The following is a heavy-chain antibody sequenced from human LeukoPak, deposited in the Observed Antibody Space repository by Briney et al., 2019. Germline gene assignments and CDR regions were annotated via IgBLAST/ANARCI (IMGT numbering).Heavy chain of an antibody. J-gene: IGHJ3*02. D-gene: IGHD3-16*02. CDR2: INYSGST. V-gene: IGHV4-59*01. CDR1: GGSISSTS. CDR3: ARAPDYVWGSYRLNDAFDI. Sequence: PSESLSLTCTVSGGSISSTSWSWIRQPPGKGLGWMGYINYSGSTNYNPSLKSRVPISVDTSKNQFSLKLSSVTAADTAVYYCARAPDYVWGSYRLNDAFDIWGQGTMVTVSS.